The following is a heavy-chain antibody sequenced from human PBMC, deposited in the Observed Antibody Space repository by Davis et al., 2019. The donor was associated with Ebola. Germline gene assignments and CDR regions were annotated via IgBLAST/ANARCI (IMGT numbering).Heavy chain of an antibody. CDR3: AKPLVYGGNSAGWFDP. CDR1: GFTFSSYA. J-gene: IGHJ5*02. D-gene: IGHD4-23*01. CDR2: ISGSGGST. V-gene: IGHV3-23*01. Sequence: GALKISCAASGFTFSSYAMSWVRQAPGKGLEWVSAISGSGGSTYYADSVKGRFTISRDNSKNTLYLQMNSLRAEDTAVYYCAKPLVYGGNSAGWFDPWGQGTLVTVSS.